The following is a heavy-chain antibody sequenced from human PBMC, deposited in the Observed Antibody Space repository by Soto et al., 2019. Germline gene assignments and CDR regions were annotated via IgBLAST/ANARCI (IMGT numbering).Heavy chain of an antibody. Sequence: EVQLVESGGGLVQPDRSLRLSCAGSGFTFDAHAMHCVRQAPGKGLEWVSTISWNSDNIHYADSVKGRFTISRDNAKNSLYLQLNSLRAEDTDLYYCARCGTNSSFSHIRSWGQGTLVTVSS. J-gene: IGHJ4*02. V-gene: IGHV3-9*01. D-gene: IGHD1-7*01. CDR2: ISWNSDNI. CDR1: GFTFDAHA. CDR3: ARCGTNSSFSHIRS.